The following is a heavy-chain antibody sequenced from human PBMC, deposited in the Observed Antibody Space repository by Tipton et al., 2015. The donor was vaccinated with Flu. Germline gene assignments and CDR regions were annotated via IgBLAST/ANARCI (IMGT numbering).Heavy chain of an antibody. D-gene: IGHD3-10*01. Sequence: SLRLSCAASGFTFSSYTMNWVRQTPGKGLEWVSYISSSSVTISYADSVKGRFTISRDNAKDSLYLQMNSLRAEDTAVYYCVRGRMTYYGSGSYYYYMDVWGKGTTVTVSS. CDR3: VRGRMTYYGSGSYYYYMDV. J-gene: IGHJ6*03. CDR1: GFTFSSYT. V-gene: IGHV3-48*04. CDR2: ISSSSVTI.